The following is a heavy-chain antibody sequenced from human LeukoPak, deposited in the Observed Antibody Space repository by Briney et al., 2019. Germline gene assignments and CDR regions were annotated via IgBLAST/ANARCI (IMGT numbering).Heavy chain of an antibody. J-gene: IGHJ4*02. Sequence: GGSLRLSCAASGFTFSSYGMSWVRQAPGKGLEWVSAISGSSGSTYYADSVKGRFTISRDNSENTVYLQMNSLRVEDTAVYYCARRAGDYSHPYDYWGQGTLVTVSS. CDR1: GFTFSSYG. D-gene: IGHD3-22*01. CDR2: ISGSSGST. V-gene: IGHV3-23*01. CDR3: ARRAGDYSHPYDY.